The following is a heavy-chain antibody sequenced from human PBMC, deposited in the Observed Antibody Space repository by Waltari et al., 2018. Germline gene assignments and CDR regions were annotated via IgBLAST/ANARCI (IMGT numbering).Heavy chain of an antibody. J-gene: IGHJ3*02. Sequence: QVQLVQSGAEVKKPGSSVKVSCKASGGTFSSYAISWVRQAPGQGLEWMGVVIPMFGTANYAQKCQGRVTITADESSSSAYMELSSLRSEDTAVYYCARVGSGSYHNAFDIWGQGTMVTVAS. CDR1: GGTFSSYA. CDR3: ARVGSGSYHNAFDI. D-gene: IGHD1-26*01. V-gene: IGHV1-69*12. CDR2: VIPMFGTA.